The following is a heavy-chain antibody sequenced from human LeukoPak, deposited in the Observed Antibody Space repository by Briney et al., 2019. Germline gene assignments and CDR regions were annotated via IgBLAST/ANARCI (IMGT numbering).Heavy chain of an antibody. V-gene: IGHV1-8*03. CDR1: GYTFTDYY. J-gene: IGHJ3*02. CDR3: ARGQWLDDAFDI. CDR2: MNPNSGNT. Sequence: GASVKVSCKASGYTFTDYYMHWVRQAPGQGLEWMGWMNPNSGNTGYAQKFQGRVTITRNTSISTAYMELSSLRSEDTAVYYCARGQWLDDAFDIWGQGTMVTVSS. D-gene: IGHD6-19*01.